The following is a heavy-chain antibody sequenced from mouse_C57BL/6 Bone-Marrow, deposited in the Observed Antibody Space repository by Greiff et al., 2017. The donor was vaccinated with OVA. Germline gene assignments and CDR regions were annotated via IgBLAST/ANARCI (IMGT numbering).Heavy chain of an antibody. D-gene: IGHD3-3*01. CDR3: ARGWAWFAY. CDR1: GLTFSDYG. J-gene: IGHJ3*01. Sequence: EVQGVESGGGLVKPGGSLKLSCAASGLTFSDYGMHWVRQAPEKGLEWVAYISSGSSTIYYADTVKGRFTISRDNAKNTLFLQMTSLRSEDTAMYYCARGWAWFAYWGQGTLVTVSA. CDR2: ISSGSSTI. V-gene: IGHV5-17*01.